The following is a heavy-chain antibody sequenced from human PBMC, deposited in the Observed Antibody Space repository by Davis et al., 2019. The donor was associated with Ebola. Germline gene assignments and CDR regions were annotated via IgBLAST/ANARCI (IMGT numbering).Heavy chain of an antibody. CDR1: GFSFSSYD. Sequence: GESLKISCAASGFSFSSYDMHWVRQAPGKGLEWVAFIRYDGSNKYYADSVKGRFTISRDNSKNTLYLQMNSLRADDTAVYYCVRPARALKTVTKFDYWGQGTLVTVSS. J-gene: IGHJ4*02. V-gene: IGHV3-30*02. CDR3: VRPARALKTVTKFDY. D-gene: IGHD4-17*01. CDR2: IRYDGSNK.